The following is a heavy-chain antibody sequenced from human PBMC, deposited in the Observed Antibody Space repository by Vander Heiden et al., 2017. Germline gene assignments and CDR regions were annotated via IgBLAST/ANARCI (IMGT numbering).Heavy chain of an antibody. V-gene: IGHV3-23*01. Sequence: EVQLLESGGGLVQPGGSLRLSCAASGFTFSSYAMSWVRQAPGKGLEWVSAISGSGGSTYYADAVKGRFTISRDNSKNTMYLQMKRMRAEDTAVYYFAKGDWTPYPYFDYWGQGTMVTVYS. CDR3: AKGDWTPYPYFDY. J-gene: IGHJ4*02. CDR1: GFTFSSYA. CDR2: ISGSGGST. D-gene: IGHD1-1*01.